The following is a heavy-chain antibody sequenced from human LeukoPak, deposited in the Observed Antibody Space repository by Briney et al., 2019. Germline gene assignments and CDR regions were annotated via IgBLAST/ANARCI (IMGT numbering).Heavy chain of an antibody. CDR1: GFTFSSYE. J-gene: IGHJ6*03. Sequence: GGSLSLSCAASGFTFSSYEMNWVRQAPGKGLEWVSYISSSGSTIYYADSVKGRFTISRDNAKNSLYLQMNSLRAEDTAVYYCARDATYYDILTGYYSSRRYYSYYYMDVWGKGTTVTISS. V-gene: IGHV3-48*03. CDR3: ARDATYYDILTGYYSSRRYYSYYYMDV. D-gene: IGHD3-9*01. CDR2: ISSSGSTI.